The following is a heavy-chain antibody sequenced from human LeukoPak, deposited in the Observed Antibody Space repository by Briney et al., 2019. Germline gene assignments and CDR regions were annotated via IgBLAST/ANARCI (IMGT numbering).Heavy chain of an antibody. Sequence: ASVTVSFTSSGYTFTFYYIHWVRQAPGQGLEWVGWINPNSGDTHSAQNFQGRVTMTRDTSISTASMDLSRLRSDDTAVYYCARAPKNDAYDIWGRGTMVTVSS. CDR3: ARAPKNDAYDI. V-gene: IGHV1-2*02. CDR2: INPNSGDT. CDR1: GYTFTFYY. J-gene: IGHJ3*02.